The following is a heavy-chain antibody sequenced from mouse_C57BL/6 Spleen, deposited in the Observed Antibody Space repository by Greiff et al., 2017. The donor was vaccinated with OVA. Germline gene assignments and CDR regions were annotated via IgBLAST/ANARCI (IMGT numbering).Heavy chain of an antibody. CDR1: GYSITSDY. J-gene: IGHJ1*03. V-gene: IGHV3-8*01. CDR2: ISYSGST. Sequence: EVQLVESGPGLAKPSQTLSLTCSVTGYSITSDYWNWIRKFPGNKLEYMGYISYSGSTYYNPSLKSRISITRDTSKNQYYLQLNSVTTEDTATYYCARSYYYGSSHWYFDVWGTGTTVTVSS. CDR3: ARSYYYGSSHWYFDV. D-gene: IGHD1-1*01.